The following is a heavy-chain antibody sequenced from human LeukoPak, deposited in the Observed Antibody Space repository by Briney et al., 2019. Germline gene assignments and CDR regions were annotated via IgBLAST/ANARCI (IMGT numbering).Heavy chain of an antibody. Sequence: SETLSLTCTVSGGSISGYYWTWIRQPAGKGLEWIGRIYTSGTTNYNPSLKSRVTMSLDTSKNQFSLKLTSVTAADTAVYYCARGDSDLGYWGQGTLVTVSS. D-gene: IGHD3-22*01. CDR2: IYTSGTT. V-gene: IGHV4-4*07. CDR1: GGSISGYY. CDR3: ARGDSDLGY. J-gene: IGHJ4*02.